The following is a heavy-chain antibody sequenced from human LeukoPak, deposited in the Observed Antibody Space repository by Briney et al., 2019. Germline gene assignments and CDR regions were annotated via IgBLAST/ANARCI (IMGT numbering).Heavy chain of an antibody. CDR2: IYSGGST. V-gene: IGHV3-53*01. J-gene: IGHJ3*02. CDR3: AKDSFSGYDPIAFDI. CDR1: GFTVSSNY. Sequence: PGGSLRLSCAASGFTVSSNYMSWVRQAPGKGLEWVSVIYSGGSTYYADSVKGRFTISRDNSKNTLYLQMNSLRAEDTAVYYCAKDSFSGYDPIAFDIWGQGTMVTVS. D-gene: IGHD5-12*01.